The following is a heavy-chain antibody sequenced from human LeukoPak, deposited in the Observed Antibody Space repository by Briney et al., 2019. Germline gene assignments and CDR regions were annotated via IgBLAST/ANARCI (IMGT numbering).Heavy chain of an antibody. J-gene: IGHJ2*01. CDR3: AKGTLDIVATGWYFDL. CDR1: EFTVSSYA. Sequence: PGGSLRLSCAASEFTVSSYAMNWVRQAPGKGLEWVSAISRSGGSTYYADSVKGRFTISRDNSKNTLYLQMNSLRAEDTAVYYCAKGTLDIVATGWYFDLWGRGTLVTVSS. V-gene: IGHV3-23*01. CDR2: ISRSGGST. D-gene: IGHD5-12*01.